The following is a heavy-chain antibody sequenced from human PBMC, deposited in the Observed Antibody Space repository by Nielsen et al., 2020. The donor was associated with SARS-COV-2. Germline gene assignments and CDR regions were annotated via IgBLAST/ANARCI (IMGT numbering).Heavy chain of an antibody. Sequence: SETLSLTCTVSGGSISSSSYYWGWIRQPPGKGLEWIGSIYYSGSTYYNPSLKSRVTISVDTSKNQFSLKLSSVTAADTAVYYCAAVGGGSYYESDAFDIWGQGTMVTVSS. CDR1: GGSISSSSYY. CDR3: AAVGGGSYYESDAFDI. D-gene: IGHD1-26*01. CDR2: IYYSGST. V-gene: IGHV4-39*01. J-gene: IGHJ3*02.